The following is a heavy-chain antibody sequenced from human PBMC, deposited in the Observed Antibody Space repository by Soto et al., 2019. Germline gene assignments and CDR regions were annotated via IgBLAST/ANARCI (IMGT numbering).Heavy chain of an antibody. J-gene: IGHJ5*02. Sequence: GGSLRLSFAASGFTFSSYSMNWVRQAPGKGLEWGSYISSSSTTKYYADSVKGRFTISRDNAKNSLYLQMNSLRAEDTAVYYCARDGCSGSNCLNWFDPWGQGTLVTVSS. D-gene: IGHD2-15*01. CDR2: ISSSSTTK. CDR3: ARDGCSGSNCLNWFDP. CDR1: GFTFSSYS. V-gene: IGHV3-48*01.